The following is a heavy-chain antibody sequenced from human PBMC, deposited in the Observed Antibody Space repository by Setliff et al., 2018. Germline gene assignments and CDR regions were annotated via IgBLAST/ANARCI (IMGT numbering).Heavy chain of an antibody. CDR3: ARAGDAATNRKGVFEF. D-gene: IGHD1-26*01. V-gene: IGHV1-18*01. J-gene: IGHJ4*02. CDR2: ISPHTGKA. CDR1: GYTFSDYG. Sequence: ASVKVSCKASGYTFSDYGVSWVRQAPGQGLEWIGWISPHTGKAFYAPQFQGRVIMTTDTSTRTAYMELRSLRSDDTAVYFCARAGDAATNRKGVFEFWGQGTLVTVSS.